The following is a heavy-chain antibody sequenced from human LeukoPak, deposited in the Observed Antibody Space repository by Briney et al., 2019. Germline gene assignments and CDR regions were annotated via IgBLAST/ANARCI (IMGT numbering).Heavy chain of an antibody. CDR3: ARGRLRNYYYYYGMDV. J-gene: IGHJ6*02. D-gene: IGHD6-6*01. CDR1: GGSISSYY. Sequence: SETLSLTCTVSGGSISSYYWSWIRQPPGKGLEWIGYIYYCGSTNYNPSLKSRVTISVDTSKNQFSLKLSSVTAADTAVYYCARGRLRNYYYYYGMDVWGQGTTVTVSS. CDR2: IYYCGST. V-gene: IGHV4-59*01.